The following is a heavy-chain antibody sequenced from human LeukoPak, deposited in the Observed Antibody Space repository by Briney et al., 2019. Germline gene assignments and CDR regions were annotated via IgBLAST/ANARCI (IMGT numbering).Heavy chain of an antibody. Sequence: PSETLSLTRAVSGGSISSGGYSWSWIRQPPGKGLEWIGYIYHSGSTYYNPSLKSRVTISVDRSKNQFSLKLSSVTAADTAVYYCARVAGTYYDFWSGWGSFDYWGQGTLVTVSS. CDR1: GGSISSGGYS. D-gene: IGHD3-3*01. CDR2: IYHSGST. J-gene: IGHJ4*02. V-gene: IGHV4-30-2*01. CDR3: ARVAGTYYDFWSGWGSFDY.